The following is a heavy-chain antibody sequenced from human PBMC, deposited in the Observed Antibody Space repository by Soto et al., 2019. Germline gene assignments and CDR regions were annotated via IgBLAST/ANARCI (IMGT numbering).Heavy chain of an antibody. CDR1: GGTFSSYA. CDR3: ARVGLIAARPIGAFDI. V-gene: IGHV1-69*13. D-gene: IGHD6-6*01. J-gene: IGHJ3*02. Sequence: SVKVSCKASGGTFSSYAISWVRQAPGQGLEWMGGIIPIFGTANYAQKFQGRVTITADESTSTAYMELSSLRSEDTAVYYCARVGLIAARPIGAFDIWGQGTMVTVSS. CDR2: IIPIFGTA.